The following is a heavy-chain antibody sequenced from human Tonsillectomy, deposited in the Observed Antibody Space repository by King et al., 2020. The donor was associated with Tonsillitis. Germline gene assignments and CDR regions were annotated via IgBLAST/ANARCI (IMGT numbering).Heavy chain of an antibody. Sequence: VQLVESGGGVVQPGRSLRLSCAASGFTFNDYAMHWVRQAPGKGLEWVAVISYDESNQYYADSVKGRFTISRDNSKNTLYLQMNSLRSEDTAVYYCARGYSTDPMDVWGQGTTVTVSS. V-gene: IGHV3-30-3*01. D-gene: IGHD6-13*01. CDR2: ISYDESNQ. CDR1: GFTFNDYA. CDR3: ARGYSTDPMDV. J-gene: IGHJ6*02.